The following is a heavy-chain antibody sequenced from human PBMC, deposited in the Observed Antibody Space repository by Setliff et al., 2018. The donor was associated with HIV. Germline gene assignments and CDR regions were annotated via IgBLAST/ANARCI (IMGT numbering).Heavy chain of an antibody. D-gene: IGHD1-26*01. CDR1: GYFFSEFY. CDR3: ARGWEGGMDY. CDR2: VNPEDGET. J-gene: IGHJ4*02. V-gene: IGHV1-69-2*01. Sequence: ASVKVSCKTSGYFFSEFYIHWVQQAPGKGLEWMGRVNPEDGETIYAEKFQGRVTMTGDTSTNTLYMELSSLRSEDTAVYYCARGWEGGMDYWGQGTLVTVSS.